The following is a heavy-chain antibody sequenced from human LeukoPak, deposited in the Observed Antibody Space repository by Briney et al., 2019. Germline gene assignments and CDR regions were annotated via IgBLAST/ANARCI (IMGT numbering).Heavy chain of an antibody. D-gene: IGHD1-26*01. CDR2: ISAYNGNT. CDR1: GYTFTSYG. V-gene: IGHV1-18*01. Sequence: ASVKVSCKASGYTFTSYGISWVRQAPGQGLEWMGWISAYNGNTNYAQKLQGRVTMTTDTSTSTAYMELRSLRSDDSAVYYCARVPALGFRIVGDGNYFDYWGQGTLVTVSS. J-gene: IGHJ4*02. CDR3: ARVPALGFRIVGDGNYFDY.